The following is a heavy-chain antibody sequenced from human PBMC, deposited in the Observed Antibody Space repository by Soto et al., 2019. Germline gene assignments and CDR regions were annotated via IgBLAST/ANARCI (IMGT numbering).Heavy chain of an antibody. V-gene: IGHV6-1*01. CDR3: VRLVGNSWLDS. CDR2: TYYRSKWYN. Sequence: PSQTPSLTCAISGDSFSTTSATCDWIRLSPSRGLEWLGRTYYRSKWYNDYAVSVKGRITINPYTSNNQLSLHLNSVTPVDTAVYYCVRLVGNSWLDSWGQGTLVTVS. CDR1: GDSFSTTSAT. J-gene: IGHJ5*01. D-gene: IGHD2-2*01.